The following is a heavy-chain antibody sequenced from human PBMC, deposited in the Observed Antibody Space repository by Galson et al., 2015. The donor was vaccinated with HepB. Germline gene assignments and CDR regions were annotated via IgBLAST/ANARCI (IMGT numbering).Heavy chain of an antibody. CDR3: ASTSRSKDIVLVVYARSRYHRYYYYYMDV. CDR2: TYYRSKWYN. Sequence: CAISGDSVSSNSAAWNWIRQSPSRGLEWLGRTYYRSKWYNDYAVSVKSRITINPDTSKNQFSLQLNSVTPEDTAVYYCASTSRSKDIVLVVYARSRYHRYYYYYMDVWGKGTTVTVSS. J-gene: IGHJ6*03. D-gene: IGHD2-8*02. V-gene: IGHV6-1*01. CDR1: GDSVSSNSAA.